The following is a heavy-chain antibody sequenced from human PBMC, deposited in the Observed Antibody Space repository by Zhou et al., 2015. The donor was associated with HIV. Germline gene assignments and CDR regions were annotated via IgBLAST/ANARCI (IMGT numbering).Heavy chain of an antibody. CDR1: GGTFSTYG. CDR3: ARPRTSYNWDYQFDY. CDR2: IIPIFGTV. Sequence: QVQLVQSGAEVKKPGSSVKVSCKAFGGTFSTYGLTWVRQAPGQGLEWMGGIIPIFGTVNYAQKFQGRVTITADRSTSTAYMELSSLRSEDTAVYYCARPRTSYNWDYQFDYWGQGTLVTVSS. J-gene: IGHJ4*02. D-gene: IGHD1-7*01. V-gene: IGHV1-69*06.